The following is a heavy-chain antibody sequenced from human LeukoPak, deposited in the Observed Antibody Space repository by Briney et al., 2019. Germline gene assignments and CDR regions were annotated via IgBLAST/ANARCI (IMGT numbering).Heavy chain of an antibody. J-gene: IGHJ5*02. CDR2: INHSGST. Sequence: PSETLSLTCAVYGGSFSGYYWSWIRQPPGKGLEWIGEINHSGSTHYNPSLKGRVTIEVDTSKNQIFLKLNSVTAADTAVYYCARGPDSGSYFAWFDPWGQGTLVTVSS. D-gene: IGHD3-10*01. CDR3: ARGPDSGSYFAWFDP. V-gene: IGHV4-34*01. CDR1: GGSFSGYY.